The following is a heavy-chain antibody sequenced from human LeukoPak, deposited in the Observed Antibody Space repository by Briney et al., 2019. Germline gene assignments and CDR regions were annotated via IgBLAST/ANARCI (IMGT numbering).Heavy chain of an antibody. J-gene: IGHJ6*03. Sequence: SETLSLTCAVYGGSFSGYYWSWIRQPPGKGLEWIGEINHSGSTNYNPSLKSRVTISVDTSKNQFSLKLSSMTAADTAVYYCARVVYSGYDFRGAMDVWGKGTTVTVSS. D-gene: IGHD5-12*01. V-gene: IGHV4-34*01. CDR1: GGSFSGYY. CDR3: ARVVYSGYDFRGAMDV. CDR2: INHSGST.